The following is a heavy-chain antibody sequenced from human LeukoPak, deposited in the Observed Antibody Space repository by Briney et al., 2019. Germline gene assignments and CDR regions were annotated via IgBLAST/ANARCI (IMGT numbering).Heavy chain of an antibody. D-gene: IGHD5-12*01. J-gene: IGHJ5*02. V-gene: IGHV1-69*13. CDR1: GGTFSSYA. Sequence: ASVKVSCKASGGTFSSYAISWVRQAPGQGLEWMGGSIPSFGTANYAQKFQGRVTVTPYESTSTAYMELSMLRSENTAVYYCTRSVGYDWDWFDPWGQGTLVTVSS. CDR2: SIPSFGTA. CDR3: TRSVGYDWDWFDP.